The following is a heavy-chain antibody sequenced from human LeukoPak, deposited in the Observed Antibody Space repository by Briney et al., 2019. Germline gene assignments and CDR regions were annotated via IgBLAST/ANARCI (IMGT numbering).Heavy chain of an antibody. V-gene: IGHV3-21*01. Sequence: GGSLRLSCAASGFTFSSYSMNWVRQAPGKGLEWVSSISSSSSYIYYADSVKGRFTISRDNAKNSLYLQMNSLRAEDTAVYYCARDDYSNYRWYYYYMDVWGKGTTVTVSS. CDR1: GFTFSSYS. D-gene: IGHD4-11*01. CDR2: ISSSSSYI. CDR3: ARDDYSNYRWYYYYMDV. J-gene: IGHJ6*03.